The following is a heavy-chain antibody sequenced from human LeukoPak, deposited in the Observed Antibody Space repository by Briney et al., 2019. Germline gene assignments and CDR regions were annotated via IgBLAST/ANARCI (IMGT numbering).Heavy chain of an antibody. CDR3: TTDAPYYGSGSYFGDFQH. CDR1: GFTFTYAY. V-gene: IGHV3-15*01. J-gene: IGHJ1*01. D-gene: IGHD3-10*01. Sequence: PRGSLRLSCAASGFTFTYAYMSWVRQAPGRGLEWVGRIKSKTDGGTTDYAAPVKGRFTISRDDSNKTLHLQMNSLKTEDTGVYYCTTDAPYYGSGSYFGDFQHWGQGTLVTVSS. CDR2: IKSKTDGGTT.